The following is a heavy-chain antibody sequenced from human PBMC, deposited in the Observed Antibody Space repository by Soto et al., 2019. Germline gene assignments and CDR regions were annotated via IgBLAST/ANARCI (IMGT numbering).Heavy chain of an antibody. J-gene: IGHJ6*03. Sequence: QVQLVESGGGVVQPGRSLRLSCAASGFTFNNYGIHWVRQAPGKGLEWVSFISYDGNKKYYADSVKGRFTISRDNSKNTLFLQMNSLRLEDTAVYFCAKDSTRDYYYYMDVWGKGTTVTASS. CDR1: GFTFNNYG. CDR2: ISYDGNKK. D-gene: IGHD2-2*01. CDR3: AKDSTRDYYYYMDV. V-gene: IGHV3-30*18.